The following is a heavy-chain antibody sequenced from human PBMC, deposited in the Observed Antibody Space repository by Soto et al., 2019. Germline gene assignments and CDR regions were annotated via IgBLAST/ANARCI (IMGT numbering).Heavy chain of an antibody. V-gene: IGHV4-30-4*01. CDR3: ARDRDVYYDSSGYYPGGFFDY. Sequence: QVQLQESGPGLVKPSQTLFLTCTVSGGSISSGDYYWSWIRQPPGKGLEWIGYIYYSGSTYYNPSLKSRVTISVDTSKNQFSLKLSSVTAADTAVYYCARDRDVYYDSSGYYPGGFFDYWGQGTLVTVSS. D-gene: IGHD3-22*01. J-gene: IGHJ4*02. CDR1: GGSISSGDYY. CDR2: IYYSGST.